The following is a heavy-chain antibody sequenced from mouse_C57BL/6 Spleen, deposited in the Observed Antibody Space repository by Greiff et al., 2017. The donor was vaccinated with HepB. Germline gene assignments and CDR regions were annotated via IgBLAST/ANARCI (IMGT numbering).Heavy chain of an antibody. CDR3: ARRASYYSNFYAMDY. J-gene: IGHJ4*01. D-gene: IGHD2-5*01. Sequence: QVQLQQSGAELMKPGASVKLSCKATGYTFTGYWIEWVKQRPGHGLEWIGEILPGSGSTNYNEKFKGKATFTADTSSNTAYMQLSSLTPKDSAIDYCARRASYYSNFYAMDYWGQGTSVTVSS. V-gene: IGHV1-9*01. CDR2: ILPGSGST. CDR1: GYTFTGYW.